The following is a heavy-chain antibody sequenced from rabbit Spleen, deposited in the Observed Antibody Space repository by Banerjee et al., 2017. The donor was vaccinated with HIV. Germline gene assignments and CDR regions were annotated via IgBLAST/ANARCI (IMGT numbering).Heavy chain of an antibody. V-gene: IGHV1S40*01. CDR3: ARRSGSLSGGYASNL. J-gene: IGHJ4*01. CDR2: IYAGSSATT. Sequence: QSLEESGGGLVKPGGTLTLTCKASGTDFSGYYMCWVRQAPGKGLEWIACIYAGSSATTYYASWAKGRFTISKTSSTTVTLQMTSLTAADTATYLCARRSGSLSGGYASNLWGPGTLVTVS. D-gene: IGHD1-1*01. CDR1: GTDFSGYY.